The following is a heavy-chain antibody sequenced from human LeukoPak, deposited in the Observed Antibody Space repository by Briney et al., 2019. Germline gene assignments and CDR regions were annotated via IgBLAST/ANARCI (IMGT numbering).Heavy chain of an antibody. CDR2: IYYSGST. V-gene: IGHV4-39*01. D-gene: IGHD3-10*01. Sequence: SETLSLTCTVSGGSISSSSYYWGWIRQPPGRGLEWIGSIYYSGSTYYNPSLKSRVTISVDTSKNQFSLKLSSVTAADTAVYYCARGPGSGSYFAWFDHWGQGTPVTVSS. CDR1: GGSISSSSYY. J-gene: IGHJ5*02. CDR3: ARGPGSGSYFAWFDH.